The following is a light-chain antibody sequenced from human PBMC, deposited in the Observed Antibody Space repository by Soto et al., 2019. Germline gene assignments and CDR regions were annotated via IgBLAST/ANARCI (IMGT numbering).Light chain of an antibody. J-gene: IGKJ3*01. CDR1: TRGAANY. CDR3: QQYGSSLFS. CDR2: GAS. Sequence: RVLPQSPTTMSLSPVAGASLSCRASTRGAANYLAWYQQKRGQAPRLLIYGASSRATGIPDRFSGGGSGTDFTLTISRLEPEDFAVYYCQQYGSSLFSFGPGTKVDIK. V-gene: IGKV3-20*01.